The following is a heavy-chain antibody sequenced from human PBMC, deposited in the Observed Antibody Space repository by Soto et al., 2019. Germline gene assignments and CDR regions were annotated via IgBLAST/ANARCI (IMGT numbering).Heavy chain of an antibody. CDR3: ARVGVGGGTTAFYYGMDV. CDR1: GFTFSSYA. CDR2: ISYDGSNK. D-gene: IGHD1-26*01. Sequence: GGSLRLSCAASGFTFSSYAMHWVRQAPGKGLEWVAVISYDGSNKYYADSVKGRFTISRDNSKNTLYLQMNSLRAEDTAVYYCARVGVGGGTTAFYYGMDVWGQGTTVTVSS. J-gene: IGHJ6*02. V-gene: IGHV3-30*04.